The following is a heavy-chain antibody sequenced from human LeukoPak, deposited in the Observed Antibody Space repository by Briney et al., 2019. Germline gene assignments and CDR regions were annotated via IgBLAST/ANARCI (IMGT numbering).Heavy chain of an antibody. CDR1: GYSFTNYW. D-gene: IGHD1-14*01. CDR2: IYPGDSDT. V-gene: IGHV5-51*01. CDR3: ARREPGQGKYYFDY. Sequence: GESLKISCKGSGYSFTNYWIGWVRQMPGKGLEWMGIIYPGDSDTRYSPSFQGQVTISADKSISTAYLQWNSLKASDTAMYFYARREPGQGKYYFDYWGQGTLVTVSS. J-gene: IGHJ4*02.